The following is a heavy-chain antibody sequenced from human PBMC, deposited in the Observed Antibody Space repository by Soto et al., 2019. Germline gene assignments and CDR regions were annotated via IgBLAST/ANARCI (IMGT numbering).Heavy chain of an antibody. V-gene: IGHV1-3*01. D-gene: IGHD5-18*01. CDR2: INAGNGNT. Sequence: GASVKVSCKASGYTFTSYAISWVRQAPGQRLEWMGWINAGNGNTKYSQKLQGRVTITRDTSASTAYMELSSLRSEDTAVYYCARELQGYSHYVGYWRPGGLGTVSS. J-gene: IGHJ4*02. CDR1: GYTFTSYA. CDR3: ARELQGYSHYVGY.